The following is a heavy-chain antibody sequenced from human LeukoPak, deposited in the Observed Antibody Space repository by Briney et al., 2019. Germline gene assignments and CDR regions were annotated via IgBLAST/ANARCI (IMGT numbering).Heavy chain of an antibody. CDR1: GGTFSSYA. J-gene: IGHJ5*02. CDR2: IIPIFGTA. D-gene: IGHD4-11*01. Sequence: SVKVSCKASGGTFSSYAISWVRQAPGQGLEWMGGIIPIFGTANYAQKFQGRVTITADKSTSTAYMELSRLRSDDTAVYYCAREDYRMNWFDPWGQGTLVTVSS. V-gene: IGHV1-69*06. CDR3: AREDYRMNWFDP.